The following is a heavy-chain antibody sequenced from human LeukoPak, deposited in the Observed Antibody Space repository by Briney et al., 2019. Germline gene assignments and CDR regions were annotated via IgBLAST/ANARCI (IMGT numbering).Heavy chain of an antibody. CDR3: ARAIFGVVSRYNWFDP. CDR2: IYHSGST. D-gene: IGHD3-3*01. Sequence: SETLSLTCTVFGGSVSSGSYYWSWIRQPPGKGLEWIGYIYHSGSTYYNPSLKSRVTISVDRSKNQFSLKLSSVTAADTAVYYCARAIFGVVSRYNWFDPWGQGTLVTVSS. V-gene: IGHV4-30-2*01. CDR1: GGSVSSGSYY. J-gene: IGHJ5*02.